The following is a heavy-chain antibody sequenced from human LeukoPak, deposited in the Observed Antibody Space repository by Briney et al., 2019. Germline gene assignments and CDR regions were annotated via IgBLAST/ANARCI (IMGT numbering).Heavy chain of an antibody. Sequence: PGGSLRLSCAASGFTFDDYAMHWVRQAPGKGLEWVSGISWNSGSIGYADSVKGRFTISRDNAKNSLYLQMNSLRAEDTAVYYCARDEIVVVPAAIEYYYYYYGMDVWGQGTTVTVSS. CDR3: ARDEIVVVPAAIEYYYYYYGMDV. CDR2: ISWNSGSI. V-gene: IGHV3-9*01. J-gene: IGHJ6*02. D-gene: IGHD2-2*01. CDR1: GFTFDDYA.